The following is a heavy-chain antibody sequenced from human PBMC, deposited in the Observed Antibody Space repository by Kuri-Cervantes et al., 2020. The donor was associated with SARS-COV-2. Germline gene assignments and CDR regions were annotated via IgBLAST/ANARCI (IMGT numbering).Heavy chain of an antibody. D-gene: IGHD2-2*01. Sequence: GGSLRLSCSASGFRFSGYPMNWVRQAPGKGLEWVSSISSISSFIYYADAVKGRFTISRDNAKNSLYLQMNSLRAEDTAVYFCARDTPYCSSNTCSDFWGQGTLVTVSS. CDR3: ARDTPYCSSNTCSDF. J-gene: IGHJ4*02. V-gene: IGHV3-21*01. CDR1: GFRFSGYP. CDR2: ISSISSFI.